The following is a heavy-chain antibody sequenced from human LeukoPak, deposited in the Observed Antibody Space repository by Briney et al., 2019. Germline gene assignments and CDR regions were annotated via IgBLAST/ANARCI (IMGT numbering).Heavy chain of an antibody. D-gene: IGHD3-22*01. CDR1: GYTFTGYY. J-gene: IGHJ4*02. CDR3: ARDESRRPVYYFDY. Sequence: GASVKVSCKASGYTFTGYYMHWVRQAPGQGLEWMGWINPNSGGTNYAQKFQGRVTMTRDTSISTAYMELSRLRSDDTAVYYCARDESRRPVYYFDYWGQGTLVTVSS. CDR2: INPNSGGT. V-gene: IGHV1-2*02.